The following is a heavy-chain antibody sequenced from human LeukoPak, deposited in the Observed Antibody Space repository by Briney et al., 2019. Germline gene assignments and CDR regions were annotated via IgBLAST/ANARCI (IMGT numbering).Heavy chain of an antibody. V-gene: IGHV3-23*01. D-gene: IGHD1-1*01. CDR2: ISGGGDST. CDR1: GFTFSSYV. CDR3: AKDRTTGTSPPGL. J-gene: IGHJ4*02. Sequence: GGSLRLSCAASGFTFSSYVMSWVRQAPGKGLEWVSAISGGGDSTYYADSVKGRFTISRDNSKNTMYLQMNSLGAEDTAIYYCAKDRTTGTSPPGLRGQGTLVTVSS.